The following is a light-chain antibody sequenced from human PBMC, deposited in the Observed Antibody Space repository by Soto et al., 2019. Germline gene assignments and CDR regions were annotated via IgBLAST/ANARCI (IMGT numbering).Light chain of an antibody. CDR3: QPFDSRLXGYV. CDR2: GKT. V-gene: IGLV1-40*01. Sequence: QSVLTQPPSVSGAPVQRVTISCTGSGSSIGAPYDLHWYQQLPGESPKLLIYGKTNRPSGFPDRFSGSKSGTSVSLAITGLQDEDEDDYYCQPFDSRLXGYVVGTGTKVXV. CDR1: GSSIGAPYD. J-gene: IGLJ1*01.